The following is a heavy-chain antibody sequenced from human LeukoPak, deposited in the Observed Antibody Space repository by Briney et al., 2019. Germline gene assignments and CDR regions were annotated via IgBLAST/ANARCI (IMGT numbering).Heavy chain of an antibody. V-gene: IGHV3-23*01. CDR1: GFTLRTYA. CDR2: ISGSGGRT. J-gene: IGHJ6*02. CDR3: AKDRSGLRYFDWYESPYYHYGMDV. D-gene: IGHD3-9*01. Sequence: GGSLRLSCAASGFTLRTYAMNWVRQAPGKGLEWVSTISGSGGRTFYADSVKGRFTISRDNSNNTVYLQMKTLRAEDTAVYFCAKDRSGLRYFDWYESPYYHYGMDVWGQGTTVTVSS.